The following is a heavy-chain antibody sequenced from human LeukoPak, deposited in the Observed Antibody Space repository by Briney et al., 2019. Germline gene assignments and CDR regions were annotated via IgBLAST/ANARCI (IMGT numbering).Heavy chain of an antibody. CDR3: ASRGITTYYYGSGSYPYYFEY. V-gene: IGHV5-51*01. CDR1: GYSFTSYW. D-gene: IGHD3-10*01. Sequence: GESLKISCKGSGYSFTSYWIGWVRQMPGKGLEWMGIIYPGDSDTRYSPSFQGQVTISADKSISTAYLQWSSLKASDTAMYYCASRGITTYYYGSGSYPYYFEYWGQGTLITVSS. CDR2: IYPGDSDT. J-gene: IGHJ4*02.